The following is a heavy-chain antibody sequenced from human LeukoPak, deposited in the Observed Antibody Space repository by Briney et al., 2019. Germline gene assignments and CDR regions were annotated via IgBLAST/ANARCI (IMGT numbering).Heavy chain of an antibody. Sequence: PGGSLRLSCAASGFTFTNYAMSWVRQAPGKGLEWVSGISGSGGSTYYAVSVKGRFTMSRDNSKNTLYLQMNSLRAEDTAMYYCARGPVSLGDAFDIWGQGTMVTVSS. CDR1: GFTFTNYA. V-gene: IGHV3-23*01. CDR3: ARGPVSLGDAFDI. CDR2: ISGSGGST. J-gene: IGHJ3*02. D-gene: IGHD3-16*01.